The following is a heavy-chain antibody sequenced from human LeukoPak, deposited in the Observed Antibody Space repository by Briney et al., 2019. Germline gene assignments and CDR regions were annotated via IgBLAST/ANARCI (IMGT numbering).Heavy chain of an antibody. CDR2: ISTSGST. CDR3: ARHSGWFGEFD. D-gene: IGHD3-10*01. CDR1: AGSISSGSYD. J-gene: IGHJ4*02. V-gene: IGHV4-61*02. Sequence: PSESLSLTCSASAGSISSGSYDWGWLRQPAGKGLEWIGRISTSGSTNYNPSLKSRVTISVDTSKNQFSLKLSSVTAADTAVYYCARHSGWFGEFDWGQGTLVTVSS.